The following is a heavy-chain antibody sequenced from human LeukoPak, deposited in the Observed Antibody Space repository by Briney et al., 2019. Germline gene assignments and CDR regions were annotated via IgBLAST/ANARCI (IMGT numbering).Heavy chain of an antibody. CDR3: ARPYDSSGHTDAFDI. V-gene: IGHV4-39*01. CDR2: IYYSGST. J-gene: IGHJ3*02. Sequence: SETLSLTCTVSGGSISSSSYYWGWIRQPPGKGLEWIGSIYYSGSTYYNPSLKSRVTISVDTSKNQFSLKLSSVTAADTAVYYCARPYDSSGHTDAFDIWGQGTMVTVSS. CDR1: GGSISSSSYY. D-gene: IGHD3-22*01.